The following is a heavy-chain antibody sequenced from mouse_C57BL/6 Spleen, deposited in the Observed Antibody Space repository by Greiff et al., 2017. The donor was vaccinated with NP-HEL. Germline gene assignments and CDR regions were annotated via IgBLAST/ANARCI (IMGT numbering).Heavy chain of an antibody. CDR3: ARKDYSNYAAY. Sequence: VQLQQSGAELVRPGSSVKLSCKASGYTFTSYWMHWVKQRPIQGLEWIGNIDPSDSETHYNQKFKDKATLTVDKSSSTAYMQLSSLTSEDSAVYYCARKDYSNYAAYWGQGTLVTVSA. J-gene: IGHJ3*01. CDR2: IDPSDSET. CDR1: GYTFTSYW. V-gene: IGHV1-52*01. D-gene: IGHD2-5*01.